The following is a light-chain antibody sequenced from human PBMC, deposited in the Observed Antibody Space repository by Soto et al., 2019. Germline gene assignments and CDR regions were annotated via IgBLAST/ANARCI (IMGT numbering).Light chain of an antibody. Sequence: DIQMTQSPSSLSASVGDRVTITCQASQDIRNYLNWYQQKPGRAPKLLIYGASNLETGAPSRFRGSGYGKDFTITISSLQPDDIATYYCQQYDKPPPFTFGPGTKLDIK. CDR1: QDIRNY. CDR2: GAS. J-gene: IGKJ3*01. V-gene: IGKV1-33*01. CDR3: QQYDKPPPFT.